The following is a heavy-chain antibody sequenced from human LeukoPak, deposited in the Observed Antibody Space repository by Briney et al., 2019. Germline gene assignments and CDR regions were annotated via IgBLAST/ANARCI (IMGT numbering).Heavy chain of an antibody. J-gene: IGHJ4*02. V-gene: IGHV1-2*02. D-gene: IGHD6-13*01. CDR3: ARGEGSSWFDY. CDR1: GYTFSGNS. Sequence: GASVKVSCKASGYTFSGNSMHWVRQAPGQGLEWMGWINPNSGGTKYAQKFQGRVTMTRDTSINTAYMELSSLKSDDTAVYYCARGEGSSWFDYSGQGTLVTVSS. CDR2: INPNSGGT.